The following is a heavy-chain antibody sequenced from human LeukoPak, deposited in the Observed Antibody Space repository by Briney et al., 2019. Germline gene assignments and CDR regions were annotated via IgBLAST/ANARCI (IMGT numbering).Heavy chain of an antibody. CDR3: ARSGIEDIVLMVYAHFDY. V-gene: IGHV4-34*01. CDR1: GGSFSGYY. J-gene: IGHJ4*02. Sequence: SETLSLTCAVYGGSFSGYYWSWIRQPPGKGLEWIGEINHSGSTNYNPSLKSRVTISVDTPKNQFSLTLSSVTAADTAVYYCARSGIEDIVLMVYAHFDYWGQGTLVTVSS. D-gene: IGHD2-8*01. CDR2: INHSGST.